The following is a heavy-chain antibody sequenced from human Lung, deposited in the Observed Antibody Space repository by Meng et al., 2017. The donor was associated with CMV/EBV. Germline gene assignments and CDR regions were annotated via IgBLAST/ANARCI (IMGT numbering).Heavy chain of an antibody. CDR1: GDTFSSYA. Sequence: SVKVSXXTSGDTFSSYAISWVRQAPEQGLEWMGGILPVLGTTNYAQKFQGRLTITADVSTSTAYMDLSSLKSEDTAVYYCARDLFQSLDGGSLLEWPQAYWGHGTLVTVSS. V-gene: IGHV1-69*13. J-gene: IGHJ4*01. D-gene: IGHD3-3*01. CDR3: ARDLFQSLDGGSLLEWPQAY. CDR2: ILPVLGTT.